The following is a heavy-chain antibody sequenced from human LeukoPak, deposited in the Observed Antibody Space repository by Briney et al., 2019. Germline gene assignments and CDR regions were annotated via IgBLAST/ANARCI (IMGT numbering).Heavy chain of an antibody. V-gene: IGHV3-23*01. J-gene: IGHJ5*02. D-gene: IGHD5-18*01. Sequence: GGSLRLSCAASGFTFSSYAMSWVRQAPGKGLEWVSAICGSGGSTYYADSVKGRFTISRDNSKNTLYLQMNSLRAEDTAVYYCAKDKYSPNINNWFDPWGQGTLVTVSS. CDR1: GFTFSSYA. CDR3: AKDKYSPNINNWFDP. CDR2: ICGSGGST.